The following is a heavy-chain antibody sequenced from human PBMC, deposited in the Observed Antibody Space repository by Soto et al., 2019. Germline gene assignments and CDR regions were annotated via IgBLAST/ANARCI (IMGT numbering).Heavy chain of an antibody. CDR2: INPSGGST. CDR1: GYSFTTYY. D-gene: IGHD1-1*01. Sequence: QVQLVQSGAEVKMPRASVKVSCKASGYSFTTYYMHWVRQAPGQGLEWMGFINPSGGSTSYAQKFQGRVTMTRDTSTSTVYMELSSLRSEDTAVYYCSRNDKSGLDYWGQGTLVTVFS. V-gene: IGHV1-46*01. CDR3: SRNDKSGLDY. J-gene: IGHJ4*02.